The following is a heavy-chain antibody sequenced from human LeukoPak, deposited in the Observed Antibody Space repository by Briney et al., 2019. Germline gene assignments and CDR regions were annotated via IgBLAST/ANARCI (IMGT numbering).Heavy chain of an antibody. J-gene: IGHJ4*02. Sequence: GGSLGLSCAPSGFSFTSYWMSWVRQAPGKGLEWVANIKHDGSEKYYVVSVKGRFTISRDNAKNSLYLQMNSLRAGDTAVYYCARDAYKDRYFDYWGQGTLVTVSS. CDR2: IKHDGSEK. V-gene: IGHV3-7*01. D-gene: IGHD5-24*01. CDR3: ARDAYKDRYFDY. CDR1: GFSFTSYW.